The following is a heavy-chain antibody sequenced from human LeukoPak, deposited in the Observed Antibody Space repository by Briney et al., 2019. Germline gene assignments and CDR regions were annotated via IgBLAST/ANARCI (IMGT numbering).Heavy chain of an antibody. D-gene: IGHD6-19*01. Sequence: GPSVKVSCKASGGTFSSYAVSWVRQAPGQGLEWMGGIIPIFGTANYAQKFQGRVTITTDESTSTAYVELSSLRSEDTAVYYCARDGSSGWLDYWGQGTLVTVSS. J-gene: IGHJ4*02. CDR2: IIPIFGTA. CDR3: ARDGSSGWLDY. CDR1: GGTFSSYA. V-gene: IGHV1-69*05.